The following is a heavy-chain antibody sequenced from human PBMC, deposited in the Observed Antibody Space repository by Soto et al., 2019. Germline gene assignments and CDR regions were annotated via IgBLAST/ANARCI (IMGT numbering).Heavy chain of an antibody. CDR2: ISSSGTTI. CDR1: GFTFSTYR. D-gene: IGHD2-2*01. Sequence: PGGSLRLSCAASGFTFSTYRMNWVRQAPGKGLEWVSYISSSGTTIYYADSVKGRFTISRDNAKNSLYLQMNSLRDGDTAVYYCARDVYCRSTSCYEYFDYWGQGTLVTAPQ. V-gene: IGHV3-48*02. CDR3: ARDVYCRSTSCYEYFDY. J-gene: IGHJ4*02.